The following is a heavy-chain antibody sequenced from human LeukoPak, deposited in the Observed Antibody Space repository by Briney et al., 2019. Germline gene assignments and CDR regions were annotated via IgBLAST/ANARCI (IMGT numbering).Heavy chain of an antibody. Sequence: PGGSLRLSCAASGFTFSSYGMNWVRQAPGKGLEWVSGIGGRDGVTTYYTSSVKGRFTISRDNSKNTLYLQMNSLRDEDTAVYYCAKGRVDYYDSSDAFDIWGQGTMVTVSS. J-gene: IGHJ3*02. V-gene: IGHV3-23*01. CDR2: IGGRDGVTT. CDR1: GFTFSSYG. CDR3: AKGRVDYYDSSDAFDI. D-gene: IGHD3-22*01.